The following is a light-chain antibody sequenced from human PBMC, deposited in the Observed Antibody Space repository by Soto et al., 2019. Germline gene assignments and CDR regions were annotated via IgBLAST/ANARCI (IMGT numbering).Light chain of an antibody. J-gene: IGKJ1*01. V-gene: IGKV3-20*01. Sequence: EIVLTQSPGTLSLPPGERATLSCRASQSVSNNYLAWYQQKPGQAPRLLIYGASTRATGIPARFSGSGSGTEFTLTISSLQPDDFATYYCQLYNSYSEAFGQGTKVDIK. CDR3: QLYNSYSEA. CDR2: GAS. CDR1: QSVSNNY.